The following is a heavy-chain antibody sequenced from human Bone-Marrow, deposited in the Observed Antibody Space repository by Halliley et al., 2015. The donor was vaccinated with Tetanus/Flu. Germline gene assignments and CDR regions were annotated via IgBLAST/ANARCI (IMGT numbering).Heavy chain of an antibody. J-gene: IGHJ4*02. CDR2: ISYSGST. CDR1: GGSMSGYY. D-gene: IGHD5-12*01. V-gene: IGHV4-59*01. CDR3: VTGAGWLPDY. Sequence: LRLSCTVSGGSMSGYYLNWIRQPPGKGLEWLGLISYSGSTKYNLSLKSRVTISVDTSNNQFSLRLSSVTAADTALYYCVTGAGWLPDYWGQGTLVTVSS.